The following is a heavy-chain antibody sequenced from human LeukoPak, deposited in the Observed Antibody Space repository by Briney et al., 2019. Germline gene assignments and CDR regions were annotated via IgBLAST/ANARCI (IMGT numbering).Heavy chain of an antibody. CDR1: GGSISSYY. V-gene: IGHV4-59*01. J-gene: IGHJ3*02. CDR3: ASRVVVPAASDDAFDI. D-gene: IGHD2-2*01. CDR2: IYYSGST. Sequence: SETLSLTCTVSGGSISSYYWSWIRQPPGKGLEWIGYIYYSGSTNYNPSLKSRVTISVDTSKNQFSLKLSSVTAADTAVYYCASRVVVPAASDDAFDIWGQGTVVTVSS.